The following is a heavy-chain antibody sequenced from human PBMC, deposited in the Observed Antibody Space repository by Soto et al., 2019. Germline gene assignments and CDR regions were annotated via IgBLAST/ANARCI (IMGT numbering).Heavy chain of an antibody. V-gene: IGHV1-18*04. CDR2: ITVYNGIK. D-gene: IGHD1-26*01. CDR1: GYTFTGYA. Sequence: QVQLVQSGAEVKKPGASVKVSCKASGYTFTGYAVSWVRQAPGQGLEWMGSITVYNGIKNYAQKFQGRVTMTTDTSTSTAFLDLRSLTSDDTAVYYFVRGVGAFDYWGQGTLVTVSS. CDR3: VRGVGAFDY. J-gene: IGHJ4*02.